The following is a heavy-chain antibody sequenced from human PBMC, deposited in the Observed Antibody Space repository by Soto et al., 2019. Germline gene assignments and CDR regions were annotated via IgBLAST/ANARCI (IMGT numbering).Heavy chain of an antibody. D-gene: IGHD3-10*01. V-gene: IGHV3-30*03. CDR1: GFTFSSYG. Sequence: GGSLRLSCAASGFTFSSYGMHWVRQAPGKGLEWVAVISYDGSNEYYADSVKGRLTISRDNSKNTVYLQMNGLRAEDTAVYYCARELLAVYGMDVCGQGTTVTVSS. CDR3: ARELLAVYGMDV. CDR2: ISYDGSNE. J-gene: IGHJ6*02.